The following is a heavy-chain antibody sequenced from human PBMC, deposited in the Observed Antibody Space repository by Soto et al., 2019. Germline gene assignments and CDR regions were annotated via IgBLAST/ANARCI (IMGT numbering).Heavy chain of an antibody. V-gene: IGHV1-69*13. D-gene: IGHD2-21*02. CDR3: ARLGYCGGDCYSHYFDY. Sequence: SVKVSCKASGGTFSSYAISWVRQAPGQGLEWMGGIIPIFGTANYAQKFQGRVTITADESTSTAYMELSSLRSDDTAVYYCARLGYCGGDCYSHYFDYWGQGTLVTVSS. J-gene: IGHJ4*02. CDR2: IIPIFGTA. CDR1: GGTFSSYA.